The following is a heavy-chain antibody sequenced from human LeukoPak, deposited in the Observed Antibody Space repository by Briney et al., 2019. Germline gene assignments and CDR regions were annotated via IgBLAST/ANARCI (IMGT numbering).Heavy chain of an antibody. Sequence: PGGSLRLSCAASGFTFSNAWMSWVRQAPGKGLEWVGRIKSKTDGGTTDYAAPVKGRFTISRDDSKNTLYLQMNSLKTEDTAVYYCTTDRGGWYGETFDIWGQGTMVTVSS. CDR3: TTDRGGWYGETFDI. D-gene: IGHD6-19*01. V-gene: IGHV3-15*01. CDR1: GFTFSNAW. J-gene: IGHJ3*02. CDR2: IKSKTDGGTT.